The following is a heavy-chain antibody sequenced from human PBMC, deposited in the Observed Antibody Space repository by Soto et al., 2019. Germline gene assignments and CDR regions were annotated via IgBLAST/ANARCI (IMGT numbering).Heavy chain of an antibody. V-gene: IGHV4-39*01. Sequence: QVQLQESGPGLVKPSETLSLTCTVSGGSISTSSYYWGWIRQPPGKRLEWIASIYYSGRMYYNPSLKSRVTMSLDTSKNLFSLKLTSVTAADTAVYHGARLLYDRSGYYWFDRWGQGTLVTVSS. CDR3: ARLLYDRSGYYWFDR. CDR2: IYYSGRM. CDR1: GGSISTSSYY. D-gene: IGHD3-22*01. J-gene: IGHJ5*02.